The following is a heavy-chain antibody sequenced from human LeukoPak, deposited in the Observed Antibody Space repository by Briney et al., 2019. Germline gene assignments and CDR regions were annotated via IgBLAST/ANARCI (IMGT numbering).Heavy chain of an antibody. Sequence: GGSLRLSCAASGFTVSSNYMSWVRQAPGKGLEWVSVIYSGGSTYYADSVKGRFTISRDNSKNTLYLQMNSLRAEDTAVYYCAKPVTHYGSGTVLMDVWGKGTTVTISS. V-gene: IGHV3-53*05. CDR2: IYSGGST. CDR1: GFTVSSNY. CDR3: AKPVTHYGSGTVLMDV. D-gene: IGHD3-10*01. J-gene: IGHJ6*04.